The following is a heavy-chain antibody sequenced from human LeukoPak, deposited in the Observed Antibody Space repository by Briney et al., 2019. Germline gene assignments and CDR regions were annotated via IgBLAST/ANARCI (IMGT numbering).Heavy chain of an antibody. Sequence: ASVKVSCKASGGTFSSYAISWVRQAPGQGLEWMGGIIPIFGTANYAQKFQGRVTITADESTSTAHMELSSLRSEDTAVYYCARQTVTTFESYFDYWGQGTLVTVSS. D-gene: IGHD4-11*01. CDR1: GGTFSSYA. CDR3: ARQTVTTFESYFDY. J-gene: IGHJ4*02. CDR2: IIPIFGTA. V-gene: IGHV1-69*13.